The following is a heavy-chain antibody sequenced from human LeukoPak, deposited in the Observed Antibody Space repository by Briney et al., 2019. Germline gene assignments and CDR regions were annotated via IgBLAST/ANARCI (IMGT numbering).Heavy chain of an antibody. J-gene: IGHJ4*02. CDR3: ARGSPQDYYDSSGPLKFDY. V-gene: IGHV4-4*07. CDR1: GGSISSYY. CDR2: IYTSGST. D-gene: IGHD3-22*01. Sequence: PSETLSLTCTVSGGSISSYYWSWIRQPPGKGLEWIGRIYTSGSTNYNPSLKSRVTMSVDTSKNQFSLKLSSVTAADTAVYYCARGSPQDYYDSSGPLKFDYWGQGTLVTVSS.